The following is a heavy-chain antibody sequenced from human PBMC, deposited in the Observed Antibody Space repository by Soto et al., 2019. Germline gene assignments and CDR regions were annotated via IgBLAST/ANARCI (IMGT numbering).Heavy chain of an antibody. J-gene: IGHJ6*02. CDR3: ARDIVATITISPRMEYYYYGMDV. CDR1: GGTFSSYA. D-gene: IGHD5-12*01. Sequence: QVQLVQSGAEVKKPGSSVKVSCKASGGTFSSYAISWVRQAPGQGLEWMGGIIPIFGTANYAQKFQGRVTITADESTITADMELSSLRSEDTAVYYCARDIVATITISPRMEYYYYGMDVWGQGTTVTVSS. V-gene: IGHV1-69*01. CDR2: IIPIFGTA.